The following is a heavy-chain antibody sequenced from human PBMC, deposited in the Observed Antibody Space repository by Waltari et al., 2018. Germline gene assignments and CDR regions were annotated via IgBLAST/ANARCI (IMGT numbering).Heavy chain of an antibody. CDR2: RWNDGSNT. Sequence: QVQLVGSGGGVVQPGRSLNPSCAASGFIFTTSRMHWFRKDPGKGLEWVAVRWNDGSNTYYADAVKGRFTVSRENSENTLFLQMNSLRAEDTAMYYCARDWARGNSGYPDYWGQGTLVTVSS. D-gene: IGHD3-22*01. V-gene: IGHV3-33*01. CDR1: GFIFTTSR. J-gene: IGHJ4*02. CDR3: ARDWARGNSGYPDY.